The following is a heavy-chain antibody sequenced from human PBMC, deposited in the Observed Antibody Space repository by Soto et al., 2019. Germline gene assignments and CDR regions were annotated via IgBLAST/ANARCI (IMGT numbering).Heavy chain of an antibody. CDR2: IYWDDDK. CDR1: GCSLSTRGEG. Sequence: GPTVVNPTQTLTLTCTFSGCSLSTRGEGVGWIRQPPGKALEWRALIYWDDDKRYSPYLKSRLTITKDTSKNQVVLTMTNMDPVDTATYYCAHSRLLWFGGNWFDPWGQGTLVTVSS. D-gene: IGHD3-10*01. V-gene: IGHV2-5*02. CDR3: AHSRLLWFGGNWFDP. J-gene: IGHJ5*02.